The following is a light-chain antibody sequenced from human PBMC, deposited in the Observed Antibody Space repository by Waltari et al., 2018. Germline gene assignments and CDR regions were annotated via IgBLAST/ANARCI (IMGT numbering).Light chain of an antibody. V-gene: IGKV3-20*01. CDR1: PRVSRA. CDR3: QHYVSLPVT. Sequence: EIVLTQSPGTLSLSQGERATLSCRASPRVSRALAWYQQNPGQAPRLLIYGASNRATGIPDRFSGSGSGTDFSLIISRLEPEDFAVYYCQHYVSLPVTFGQGTKVEIK. J-gene: IGKJ1*01. CDR2: GAS.